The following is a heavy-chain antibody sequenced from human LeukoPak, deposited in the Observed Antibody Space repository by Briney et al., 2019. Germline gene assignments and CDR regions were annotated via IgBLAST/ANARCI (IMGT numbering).Heavy chain of an antibody. CDR1: GGSISSSSYY. V-gene: IGHV4-39*07. Sequence: PSETLSLTCTVSGGSISSSSYYWGWIRQPPGKGLEWIGSIYYSGSTYYNPSLKSRVTISVDTSKNQFSLKLSSVTAADTAVYYCARWEILVRGANNWFDPWGQGTLVTVSS. CDR3: ARWEILVRGANNWFDP. D-gene: IGHD3-10*01. CDR2: IYYSGST. J-gene: IGHJ5*02.